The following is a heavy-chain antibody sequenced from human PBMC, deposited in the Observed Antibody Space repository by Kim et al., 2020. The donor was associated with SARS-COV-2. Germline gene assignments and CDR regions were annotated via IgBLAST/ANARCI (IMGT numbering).Heavy chain of an antibody. D-gene: IGHD3-16*01. J-gene: IGHJ4*02. V-gene: IGHV5-51*01. CDR3: ARSAGPYDYYFDY. Sequence: YSPAFRGQVTNSADKSTTTAYLQWSSLQDSDTAMYYCARSAGPYDYYFDYWGQGTLVTVSS.